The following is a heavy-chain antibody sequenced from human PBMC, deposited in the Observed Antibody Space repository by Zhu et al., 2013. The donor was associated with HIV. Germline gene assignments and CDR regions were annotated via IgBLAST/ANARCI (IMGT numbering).Heavy chain of an antibody. CDR3: ARLWFHTSGYYDTY. Sequence: QVQLQESGPGLAKPSQTLSLTCTVSGGSMSSDNWWTWVRQPPGKGLEWIGEIHHSGRTNFNPSLKSRVTISIDNSKSQFSLQLSSVTAADTAVYYCARLWFHTSGYYDTYWGQGTLVTVSS. D-gene: IGHD3-22*01. CDR1: GGSMSSDNW. J-gene: IGHJ4*02. V-gene: IGHV4-4*02. CDR2: IHHSGRT.